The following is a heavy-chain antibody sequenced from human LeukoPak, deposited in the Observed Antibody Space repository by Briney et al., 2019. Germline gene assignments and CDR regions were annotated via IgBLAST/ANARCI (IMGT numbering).Heavy chain of an antibody. V-gene: IGHV3-53*01. CDR3: ASGSGSYRTPYYYMDV. Sequence: TGGSLRLSCVASGFTVSSNYMSWVRQAPGKGLEWVSVIYSGGSTYYADSVKGRFTISRDISKNTLYLQMNSLRAEDTAVYYCASGSGSYRTPYYYMDVWGTGTTVTVSS. D-gene: IGHD3-10*01. CDR1: GFTVSSNY. J-gene: IGHJ6*03. CDR2: IYSGGST.